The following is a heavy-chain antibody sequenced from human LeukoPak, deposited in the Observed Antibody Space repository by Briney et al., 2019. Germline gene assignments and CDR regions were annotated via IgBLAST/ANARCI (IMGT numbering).Heavy chain of an antibody. CDR2: ISYDGSNK. D-gene: IGHD6-13*01. Sequence: GRSLRLSCAASGFTFSSYAMHWVRQAPGKGLEWVAVISYDGSNKYYADSVKGRFTISRDNSKNTLYLQMNSLRAEDTAVYYCARWGFIVVAGTTYYYYGMDVWGQGTTVTVSS. CDR1: GFTFSSYA. V-gene: IGHV3-30*04. J-gene: IGHJ6*02. CDR3: ARWGFIVVAGTTYYYYGMDV.